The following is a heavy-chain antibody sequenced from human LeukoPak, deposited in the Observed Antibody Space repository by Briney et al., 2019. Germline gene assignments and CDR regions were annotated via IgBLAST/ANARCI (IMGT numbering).Heavy chain of an antibody. V-gene: IGHV3-23*01. D-gene: IGHD6-19*01. CDR2: ISGSGGST. Sequence: GGSLRLSCAASGFTFSSYAMGWVRQAPGKGLEWVSAISGSGGSTYYADSVKGRFTISRDNSKNTLYLQMNSLRAEDTAVYYCAKDHAWLVLGTSDYWGQGTLVTVSS. CDR1: GFTFSSYA. CDR3: AKDHAWLVLGTSDY. J-gene: IGHJ4*02.